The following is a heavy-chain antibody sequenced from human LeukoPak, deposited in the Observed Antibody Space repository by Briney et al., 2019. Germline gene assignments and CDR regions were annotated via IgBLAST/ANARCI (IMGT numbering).Heavy chain of an antibody. CDR1: GFTVSSNF. J-gene: IGHJ4*02. CDR2: IYSGGST. V-gene: IGHV3-53*04. Sequence: PGGSLRLSCAASGFTVSSNFMSWVRQAPGKGLELVSVIYSGGSTYYADSVKGRFTISRHNSKNTLYLQMNSLRAEDTAVYYCARLYGTFLEWSPYFDYWGQGTLVTVSS. CDR3: ARLYGTFLEWSPYFDY. D-gene: IGHD3-3*02.